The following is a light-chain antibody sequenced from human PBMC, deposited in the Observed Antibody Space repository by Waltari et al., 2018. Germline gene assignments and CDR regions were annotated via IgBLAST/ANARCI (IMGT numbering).Light chain of an antibody. CDR1: QSVSSS. J-gene: IGKJ5*01. Sequence: EIVLTQSPATLSLSPGERATPSCRARQSVSSSLAWYQQKPGQAPRLPIYDASNRATGIPARFSGSGSGTDFTLTISSLEPEDFAVYYCQQRSNWPPITFGQGTRLEIK. CDR2: DAS. V-gene: IGKV3-11*01. CDR3: QQRSNWPPIT.